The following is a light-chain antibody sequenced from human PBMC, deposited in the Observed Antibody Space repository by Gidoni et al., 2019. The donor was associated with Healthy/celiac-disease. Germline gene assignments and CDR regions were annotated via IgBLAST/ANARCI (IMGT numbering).Light chain of an antibody. Sequence: DIPMTQSPASLSASVRDRATITCQASQDISNYLNWYQQKPGKAPKLLIYDASNLETGVPSRFSGSGSGTDFTFTISSLQPEDIATYYCQQYDNLPITFGQGTRLEIK. CDR2: DAS. CDR3: QQYDNLPIT. V-gene: IGKV1-33*01. J-gene: IGKJ5*01. CDR1: QDISNY.